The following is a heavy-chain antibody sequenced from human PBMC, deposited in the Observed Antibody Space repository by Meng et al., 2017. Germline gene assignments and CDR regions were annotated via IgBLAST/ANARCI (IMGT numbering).Heavy chain of an antibody. CDR3: ARDRRIYGSSGYYSSVNVIFDY. Sequence: GGSLRLSCAASGFTFSSYELNWVRQAPGKGLEWVSYISSSGSTTYYADTVKGRFTISRDKAKNSLYLQMNSLRAEDTAVYYCARDRRIYGSSGYYSSVNVIFDYWGQGTLVTVSS. CDR1: GFTFSSYE. V-gene: IGHV3-48*03. D-gene: IGHD3-22*01. J-gene: IGHJ4*02. CDR2: ISSSGSTT.